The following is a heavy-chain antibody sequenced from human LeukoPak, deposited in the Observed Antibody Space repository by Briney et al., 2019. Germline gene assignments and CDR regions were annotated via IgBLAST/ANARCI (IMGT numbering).Heavy chain of an antibody. V-gene: IGHV1-69*13. D-gene: IGHD6-13*01. Sequence: SVKVSCKASGGTFSSYAISWVRRAPGQGLEWMGGIIPIFGTANYAQKFQGRVTITADESTSTAYMELSSLRSEDTAVYYCARVHSSSSGVDYWGQGTLVTVSS. J-gene: IGHJ4*02. CDR1: GGTFSSYA. CDR2: IIPIFGTA. CDR3: ARVHSSSSGVDY.